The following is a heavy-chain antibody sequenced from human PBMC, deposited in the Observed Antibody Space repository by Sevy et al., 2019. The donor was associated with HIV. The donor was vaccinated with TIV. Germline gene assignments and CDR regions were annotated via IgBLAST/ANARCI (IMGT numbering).Heavy chain of an antibody. CDR2: IRSKAYGGTK. J-gene: IGHJ6*02. Sequence: GGSLRLSCTASGFTFGDYAMSWFRQAPGKGLEWVGFIRSKAYGGTKEYAASVKGRFTISRDDSKSIAYLQMNSLKTEDTAVYYCTRARGGTYYYYYGMDVWGQGTTVTVSS. V-gene: IGHV3-49*03. CDR3: TRARGGTYYYYYGMDV. CDR1: GFTFGDYA. D-gene: IGHD3-10*01.